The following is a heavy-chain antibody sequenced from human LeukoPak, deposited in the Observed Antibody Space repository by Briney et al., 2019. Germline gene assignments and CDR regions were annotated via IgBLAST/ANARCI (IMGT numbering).Heavy chain of an antibody. CDR2: ISYDGSNK. CDR3: ARDRCGYSSTCPFDY. J-gene: IGHJ4*02. Sequence: GGSLRLSCAASGFTFSSYPMHWVCQAPGKGLEWLAFISYDGSNKYDADSVKGRFTISRDNSKNTLYLQMNSLRVEDTAVYYCARDRCGYSSTCPFDYWGQGTLVTASS. CDR1: GFTFSSYP. D-gene: IGHD6-13*01. V-gene: IGHV3-30-3*01.